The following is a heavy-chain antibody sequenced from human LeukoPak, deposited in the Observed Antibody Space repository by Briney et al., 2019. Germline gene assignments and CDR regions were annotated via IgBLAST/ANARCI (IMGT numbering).Heavy chain of an antibody. CDR1: GGTLSSYA. D-gene: IGHD1/OR15-1a*01. CDR3: ATVLNTFDY. CDR2: IIPILGIA. J-gene: IGHJ4*02. V-gene: IGHV1-69*04. Sequence: SVKVSCTASGGTLSSYAISWVRQAPGQGLEWMGRIIPILGIAIYAQTFQRRVTISPDTSTITAYMWLSKLTSEDTGAYYCATVLNTFDYWGEGTLVTVPS.